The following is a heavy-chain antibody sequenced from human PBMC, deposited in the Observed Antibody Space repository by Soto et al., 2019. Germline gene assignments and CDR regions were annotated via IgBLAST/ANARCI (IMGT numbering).Heavy chain of an antibody. J-gene: IGHJ4*02. CDR1: GGSFSGYY. CDR2: INHSGST. CDR3: AREKINFIAARTLDY. D-gene: IGHD6-6*01. V-gene: IGHV4-34*01. Sequence: KTSETLSLTCAVYGGSFSGYYWSWIRQPPGKGLEWIGEINHSGSTNYNSPLKSRVTISVDTSKNQFSLKLSSVTAADTAVYYCAREKINFIAARTLDYWGQGTLVTVSS.